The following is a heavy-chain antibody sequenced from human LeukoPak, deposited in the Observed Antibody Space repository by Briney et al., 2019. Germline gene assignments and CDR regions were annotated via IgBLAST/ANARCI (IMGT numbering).Heavy chain of an antibody. CDR1: GXTFSSYG. CDR3: AKDQYGYSYGLDY. Sequence: PGGSLRLSCAASGXTFSSYGMHWVRQAPGKGLEWVAVISYDGSNKYYADSVKGRFTISRDNSKNTLYLQMNSLRAEDTAVYYCAKDQYGYSYGLDYWGQGTLVTVSS. D-gene: IGHD5-18*01. CDR2: ISYDGSNK. J-gene: IGHJ4*02. V-gene: IGHV3-30*18.